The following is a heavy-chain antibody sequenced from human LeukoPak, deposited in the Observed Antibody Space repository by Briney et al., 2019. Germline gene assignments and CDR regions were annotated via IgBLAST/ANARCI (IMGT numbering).Heavy chain of an antibody. CDR1: GGSINSYF. D-gene: IGHD1-26*01. J-gene: IGHJ4*02. V-gene: IGHV4-4*07. Sequence: PSETLSLTCTVSGGSINSYFWTWIRQPAGKGLGWIGRIYTGGSTNYNPSPKSRVTMSVDTSKNQFSLKLNSVTAADTAVYYCARQEGGIVGPYWGQGTLVTVSS. CDR2: IYTGGST. CDR3: ARQEGGIVGPY.